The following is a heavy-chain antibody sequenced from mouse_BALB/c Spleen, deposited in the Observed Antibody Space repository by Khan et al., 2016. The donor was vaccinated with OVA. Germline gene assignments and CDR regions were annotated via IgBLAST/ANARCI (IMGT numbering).Heavy chain of an antibody. V-gene: IGHV5-6*01. J-gene: IGHJ3*01. Sequence: EVQLVESGGDLVKPGGSLKLSCAASGFTFSSYSMSWVRQTPDKRLEWAATISSDGDYTYFPDSVKGRFTISRDNAKNTLHLQMSSLKSEDTALYYCASHLTGSFAYWGQGTLVTVSA. D-gene: IGHD4-1*01. CDR1: GFTFSSYS. CDR2: ISSDGDYT. CDR3: ASHLTGSFAY.